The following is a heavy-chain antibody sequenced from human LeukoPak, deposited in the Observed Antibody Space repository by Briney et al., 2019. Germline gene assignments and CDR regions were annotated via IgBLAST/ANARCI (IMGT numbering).Heavy chain of an antibody. CDR3: ARGKSEVPRYCSSTSCYAGKYFQH. J-gene: IGHJ1*01. V-gene: IGHV4-34*01. Sequence: PSEALSLTCAVDGGSFSGYYWSWIRQPPGKGLEWIGEINHSGSTNYNPSLKSRVTISVDTSKNQFCLKLSSVTAADTAVYYCARGKSEVPRYCSSTSCYAGKYFQHWGQGTLVTVSS. CDR1: GGSFSGYY. CDR2: INHSGST. D-gene: IGHD2-2*01.